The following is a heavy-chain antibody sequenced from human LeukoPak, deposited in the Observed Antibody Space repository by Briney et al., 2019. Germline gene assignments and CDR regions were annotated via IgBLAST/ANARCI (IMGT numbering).Heavy chain of an antibody. CDR3: ARSYCSSTSCYLPFDY. CDR2: INHSGST. J-gene: IGHJ4*02. D-gene: IGHD2-2*01. V-gene: IGHV4-34*01. Sequence: SETLSLTCAVYGGSFSGYYWSWIRQPPGKGLEWIGEINHSGSTNYNPSLKSRVTISVDTSKNQFSLKLSSVTAADTAVYYCARSYCSSTSCYLPFDYWGQGTLVTVSS. CDR1: GGSFSGYY.